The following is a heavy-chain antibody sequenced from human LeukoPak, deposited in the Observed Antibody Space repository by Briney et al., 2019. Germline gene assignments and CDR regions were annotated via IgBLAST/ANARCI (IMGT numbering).Heavy chain of an antibody. V-gene: IGHV3-21*01. J-gene: IGHJ4*02. CDR3: ARDSPGPPDFGGSYRYFDY. D-gene: IGHD3-16*02. CDR1: GFTFSSYS. Sequence: GGSLRLSCAASGFTFSSYSMNWVRQAPGKGLEWVSSISSSSSYIYYADSVKGRFTISRDNAKNSLYLQMNSLRAEDTAVYYCARDSPGPPDFGGSYRYFDYWGQGTLVTVSS. CDR2: ISSSSSYI.